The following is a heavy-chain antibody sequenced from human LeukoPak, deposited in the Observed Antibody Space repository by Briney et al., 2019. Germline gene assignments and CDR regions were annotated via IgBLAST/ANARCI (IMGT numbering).Heavy chain of an antibody. CDR2: IRYDGSNK. D-gene: IGHD2-2*01. Sequence: GGSLRLSCAASGFTFSSYGMHWVRQAPGKGLEWVAFIRYDGSNKYYADSVKGPFTISRDNSKNTLYLQMNSLRAEDTAVYYCAKGRGDIVVVPAATHWGQGTLVTVSS. CDR3: AKGRGDIVVVPAATH. CDR1: GFTFSSYG. V-gene: IGHV3-30*02. J-gene: IGHJ4*02.